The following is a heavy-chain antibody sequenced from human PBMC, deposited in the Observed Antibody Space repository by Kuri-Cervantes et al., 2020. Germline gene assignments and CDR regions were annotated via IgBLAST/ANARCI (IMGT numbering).Heavy chain of an antibody. J-gene: IGHJ6*02. D-gene: IGHD3-16*01. CDR2: ISYDGSNK. V-gene: IGHV3-30*18. CDR1: GFTFSSYG. CDR3: AKQITAWEYYYGMDV. Sequence: GESLKIPCAASGFTFSSYGMHWVRQAPGKGLEWVAVISYDGSNKYYADSVKGRFTISRDNSKNTLYLQMNSLRAEDTAVYYCAKQITAWEYYYGMDVWGQGTTVTVSS.